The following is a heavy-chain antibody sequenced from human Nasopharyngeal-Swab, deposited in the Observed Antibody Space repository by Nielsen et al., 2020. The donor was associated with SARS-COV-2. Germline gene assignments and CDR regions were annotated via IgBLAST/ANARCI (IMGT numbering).Heavy chain of an antibody. Sequence: WIRQRPGKGREWIGEINHSGSTNYNPSLKSRVTISVDTSKNQFSLKLSSVTAADTAVYYCARVRPYYDILTGYYTKNGGYYGMDVWGQGTTVTVSS. V-gene: IGHV4-34*01. CDR3: ARVRPYYDILTGYYTKNGGYYGMDV. CDR2: INHSGST. D-gene: IGHD3-9*01. J-gene: IGHJ6*02.